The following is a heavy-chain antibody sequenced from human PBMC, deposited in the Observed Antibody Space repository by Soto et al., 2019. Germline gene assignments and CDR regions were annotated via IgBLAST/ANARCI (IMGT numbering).Heavy chain of an antibody. D-gene: IGHD3-22*01. CDR1: GGSVSTSSFY. V-gene: IGHV4-39*01. CDR3: ARQPGFYDRSGSFDY. CDR2: IYYSGTT. Sequence: QLQLQESGPGLVKPSETLSLTCTVSGGSVSTSSFYWGWIRQPPRKGLEWIGTIYYSGTTYYNPSLKSRVTVSVDTSKNQCSLRLSSVTAADTAVYYCARQPGFYDRSGSFDYWGQGTLVTVAS. J-gene: IGHJ4*02.